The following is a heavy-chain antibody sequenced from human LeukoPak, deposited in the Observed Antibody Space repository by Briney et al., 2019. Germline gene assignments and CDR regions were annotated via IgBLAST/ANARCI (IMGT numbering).Heavy chain of an antibody. V-gene: IGHV3-13*01. CDR1: GITFSNSD. D-gene: IGHD6-13*01. CDR3: ARGSVRVGMDV. Sequence: PGGSLRLSCEASGITFSNSDMHWVRQAPGKGLEWVSVIGTAGDTYYADSVKGRFTISRENAKNSLYLQMNSLRAGDTAVYYCARGSVRVGMDVWGQGTTVTVSS. CDR2: IGTAGDT. J-gene: IGHJ6*02.